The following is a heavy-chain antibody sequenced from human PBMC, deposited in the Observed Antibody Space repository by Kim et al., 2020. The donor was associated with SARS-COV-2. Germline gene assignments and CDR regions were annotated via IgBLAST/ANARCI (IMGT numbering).Heavy chain of an antibody. D-gene: IGHD3-16*02. J-gene: IGHJ6*02. CDR1: GYSFTSYW. CDR2: IDPSDSYT. CDR3: ARHESGSYLSYHYGMDV. V-gene: IGHV5-10-1*01. Sequence: GESLKISCKGSGYSFTSYWISWVRQMPGKGLEWMGRIDPSDSYTNYSPSFQGHVTISADKSISTAYLQWSSLKASDTAMYYCARHESGSYLSYHYGMDVWGQGTTVTVSS.